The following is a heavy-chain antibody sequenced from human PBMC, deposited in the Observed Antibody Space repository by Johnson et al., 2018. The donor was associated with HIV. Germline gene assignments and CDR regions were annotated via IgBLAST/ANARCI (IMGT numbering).Heavy chain of an antibody. CDR2: IYSGCST. CDR1: TFSVSSNS. CDR3: ARPPPFMGNYGSGSWWAFDI. Sequence: VQLVESGGGLVRPGGSLRLSCAPSTFSVSSNSMTWVRQAPGTGLEWISVIYSGCSTYYADSVKGRFTISRDNSKNTLYLQMNSLRAEDTAVYYCARPPPFMGNYGSGSWWAFDIWGQGTMVTVSS. D-gene: IGHD3-10*01. V-gene: IGHV3-66*02. J-gene: IGHJ3*02.